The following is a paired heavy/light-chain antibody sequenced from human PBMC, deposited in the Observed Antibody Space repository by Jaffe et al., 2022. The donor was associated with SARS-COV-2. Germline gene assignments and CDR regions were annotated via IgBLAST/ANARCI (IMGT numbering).Heavy chain of an antibody. Sequence: QVQLVESGGGVVQPGRSLRLSCAASGFTFSSYAVHWVRQAPGKGLEWVAVISYDGSNKYYADSVKGRFTISRDNSKNTLYLQMNSLRTEDTAVYYCARGGFYYDSSRSPGDYWGQGTLVTVSS. CDR2: ISYDGSNK. V-gene: IGHV3-30-3*01. CDR1: GFTFSSYA. J-gene: IGHJ4*02. CDR3: ARGGFYYDSSRSPGDY. D-gene: IGHD3-22*01.
Light chain of an antibody. V-gene: IGKV1-17*01. CDR3: LQHNSYPLT. CDR1: QGIRND. CDR2: AAS. J-gene: IGKJ4*01. Sequence: DIQMTQSPSSLSASVGDRATITCRASQGIRNDLGWYQQKPGKAPKRLIYAASSLETGVPSRFSGSGSGTEFTLTISSLQPEDFATYYCLQHNSYPLTFGGGTKVEIK.